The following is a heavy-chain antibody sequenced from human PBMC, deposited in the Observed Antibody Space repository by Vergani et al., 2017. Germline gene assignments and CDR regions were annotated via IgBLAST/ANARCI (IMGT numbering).Heavy chain of an antibody. CDR3: AREAKKKYNWNYGARYYYGMDV. CDR2: IIPIFGTA. CDR1: GGTFSSYA. V-gene: IGHV1-69*06. J-gene: IGHJ6*02. D-gene: IGHD1-7*01. Sequence: QVQLGQSGAEVKKPGSSVKVSCKASGGTFSSYAISWVRQAPGQGLAWMGGIIPIFGTANYAQKFQGRVTITADKSTSTAYMELSSLRSEDTAVYYCAREAKKKYNWNYGARYYYGMDVWGQGP.